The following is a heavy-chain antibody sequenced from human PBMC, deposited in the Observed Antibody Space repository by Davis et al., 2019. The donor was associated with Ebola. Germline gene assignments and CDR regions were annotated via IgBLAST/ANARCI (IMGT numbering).Heavy chain of an antibody. Sequence: KVSCKGSGYSFTSYWISWVRQMPGKGLEWMGIIYPGDSDTRYSPSFQGQVTISADKSISTAYLQWSSLKASDTAMYYCARPHAYYDFWSGGSGAFDIWGQGTMVTVSS. D-gene: IGHD3-3*01. CDR2: IYPGDSDT. J-gene: IGHJ3*02. CDR1: GYSFTSYW. V-gene: IGHV5-51*01. CDR3: ARPHAYYDFWSGGSGAFDI.